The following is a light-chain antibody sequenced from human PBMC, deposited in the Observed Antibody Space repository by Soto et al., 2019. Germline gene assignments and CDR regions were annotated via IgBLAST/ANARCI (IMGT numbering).Light chain of an antibody. Sequence: DIQMTQSPSSLSASVVDRVTITCRASQGISNYLAWYQQKPGKVPKLLIYAASTLQSGVPSRFSGSGSGTNFTLTISSLQPQDVATYYCQKYNSAPRTFGQGTKVEIK. J-gene: IGKJ1*01. CDR1: QGISNY. CDR3: QKYNSAPRT. V-gene: IGKV1-27*01. CDR2: AAS.